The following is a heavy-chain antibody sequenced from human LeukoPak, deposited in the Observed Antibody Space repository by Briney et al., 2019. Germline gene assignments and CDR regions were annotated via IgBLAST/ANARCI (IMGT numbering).Heavy chain of an antibody. CDR2: INHRGSA. Sequence: PGGSLRLSCAASGFTFSSYAMTWIRQSPGKALEWVGEINHRGSAHYAPSLRSRVTISVDTAENQFSLRLNSVTAADTAVYYCARGVVAGSLGDYYYYMDAWGKGTTVTVSS. D-gene: IGHD6-19*01. V-gene: IGHV4-34*01. CDR3: ARGVVAGSLGDYYYYMDA. CDR1: GFTFSSYA. J-gene: IGHJ6*03.